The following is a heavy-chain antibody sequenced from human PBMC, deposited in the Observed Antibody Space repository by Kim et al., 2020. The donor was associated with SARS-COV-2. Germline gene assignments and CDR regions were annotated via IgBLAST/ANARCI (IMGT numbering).Heavy chain of an antibody. Sequence: GGSLRLSCAASGFTFSSYGMHWVRQAPGKGLEWVAVIWYDGSNKYYADSVKGRFTISRDNSKNTLYLQMNSLRAEDTAVYYCAKVLGGIAVAGNNYYYYGMDVWGQGTTVTVSS. CDR3: AKVLGGIAVAGNNYYYYGMDV. CDR1: GFTFSSYG. D-gene: IGHD6-19*01. V-gene: IGHV3-33*06. CDR2: IWYDGSNK. J-gene: IGHJ6*02.